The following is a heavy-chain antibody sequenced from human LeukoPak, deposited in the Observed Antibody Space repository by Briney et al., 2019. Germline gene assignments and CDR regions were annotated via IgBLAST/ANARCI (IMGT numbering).Heavy chain of an antibody. CDR2: IYYFGST. CDR3: AIKGNTDAFDI. D-gene: IGHD1/OR15-1a*01. J-gene: IGHJ3*02. V-gene: IGHV4-30-4*01. CDR1: GGSITSGSYY. Sequence: PSQTLSLTCTVSGGSITSGSYYWSWIRQPPGKGLEWIGYIYYFGSTYYNPSLKSRVTISVDTSKNQFSLKVSSVTAADTAVHYCAIKGNTDAFDIWGQGTMVTVSS.